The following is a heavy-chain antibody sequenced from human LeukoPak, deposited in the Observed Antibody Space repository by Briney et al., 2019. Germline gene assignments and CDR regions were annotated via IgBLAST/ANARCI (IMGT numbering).Heavy chain of an antibody. V-gene: IGHV4-59*01. J-gene: IGHJ4*02. CDR3: ARGPLYSSSWYGY. D-gene: IGHD6-13*01. CDR2: IYYSGST. CDR1: GGSISSYY. Sequence: PSETLSLTCTVSGGSISSYYWSWIRQPPGKGLEWIGYIYYSGSTNYNPSLKSRVTISVDTSKNQFSLKLSSVTAADTAVYYCARGPLYSSSWYGYWGQGTLVTVSS.